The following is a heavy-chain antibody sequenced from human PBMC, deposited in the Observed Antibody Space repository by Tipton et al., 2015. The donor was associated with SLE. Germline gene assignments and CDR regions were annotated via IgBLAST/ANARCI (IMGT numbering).Heavy chain of an antibody. CDR3: AHDRSGYYYNDAFDI. CDR1: GGSFSGYY. D-gene: IGHD3-22*01. Sequence: LRLSCTVYGGSFSGYYWSWTRQPPGKGLEWIGEINHSGSTNYNPSLKSRVTISVDTSKNQFSLKLSSVTAADTAVYYCAHDRSGYYYNDAFDIWGQGTMVTVSS. V-gene: IGHV4-34*01. J-gene: IGHJ3*02. CDR2: INHSGST.